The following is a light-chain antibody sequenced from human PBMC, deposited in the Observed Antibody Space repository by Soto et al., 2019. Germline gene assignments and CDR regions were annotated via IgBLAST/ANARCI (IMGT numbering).Light chain of an antibody. Sequence: EIVLTQSPGTLSLSPRSRATLSCRASQSVSSSYLAWYQQKPGQAPRLLIYGATSRATGIPDRFSGSGSGTDCTLTISRLEPEDFAVYYCQQYGSSIFTFGHGTHVDSK. V-gene: IGKV3-20*01. J-gene: IGKJ3*01. CDR2: GAT. CDR1: QSVSSSY. CDR3: QQYGSSIFT.